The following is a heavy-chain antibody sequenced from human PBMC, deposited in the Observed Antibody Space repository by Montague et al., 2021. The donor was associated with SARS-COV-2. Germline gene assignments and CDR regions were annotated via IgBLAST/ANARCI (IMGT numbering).Heavy chain of an antibody. CDR3: ARENTVTTFGGPYYIDS. V-gene: IGHV4-59*01. CDR1: GATISSDY. D-gene: IGHD4-17*01. J-gene: IGHJ4*02. CDR2: MSYSGSA. Sequence: SETLSLTCTVSGATISSDYWSWIRQSPGKGLEWIGYMSYSGSATYNPSLESRVAISRDTSKNQFSLKLSSVTAADTAVYYCARENTVTTFGGPYYIDSWGQGTLATVSA.